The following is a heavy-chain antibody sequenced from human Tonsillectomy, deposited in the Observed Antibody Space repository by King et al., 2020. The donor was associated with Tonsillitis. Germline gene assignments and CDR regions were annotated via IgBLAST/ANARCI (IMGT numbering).Heavy chain of an antibody. CDR3: AREYCNSTNCYFSDY. CDR1: SGSMTSHY. CDR2: IYYTGTT. Sequence: VQLQESGPGLVKPSETLSLTCTVSSGSMTSHYWTWIRQSPGKGLEWIGFIYYTGTTNYNPFLKSRVTISLDMSKNQFSLILSSVTAADTAVYYCAREYCNSTNCYFSDYWGQGTLVTVSS. D-gene: IGHD2-2*01. J-gene: IGHJ4*02. V-gene: IGHV4-59*11.